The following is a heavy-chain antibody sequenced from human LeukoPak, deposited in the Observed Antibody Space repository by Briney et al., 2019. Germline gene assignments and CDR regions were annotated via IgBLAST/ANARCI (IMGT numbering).Heavy chain of an antibody. V-gene: IGHV4-59*01. CDR3: ARVPPYYDFWSGYYTGYAFDI. J-gene: IGHJ3*02. CDR2: IYYSGST. D-gene: IGHD3-3*01. CDR1: GGSISSYY. Sequence: PSETLSLTCTVSGGSISSYYWSWIRQPPGKGLEWIGYIYYSGSTNYNPSLKSRVTISVDTSKNQFSLKLSSVTAADTAVYYCARVPPYYDFWSGYYTGYAFDIWGQGTMVTVSS.